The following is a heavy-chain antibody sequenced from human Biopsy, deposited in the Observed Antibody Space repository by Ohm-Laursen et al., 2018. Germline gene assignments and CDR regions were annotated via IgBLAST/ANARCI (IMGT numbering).Heavy chain of an antibody. CDR2: INPNSGVT. CDR1: GYTFTGYY. Sequence: GASVKVSCKASGYTFTGYYMHWVRQAPGQGLEWMGWINPNSGVTNYAQRFQGRVTMTRDRSISTAYMELSRLRSDDTAVYYCARDPRYGYGSYFDYWGQGTLVAVSS. J-gene: IGHJ4*02. V-gene: IGHV1-2*02. D-gene: IGHD3-10*01. CDR3: ARDPRYGYGSYFDY.